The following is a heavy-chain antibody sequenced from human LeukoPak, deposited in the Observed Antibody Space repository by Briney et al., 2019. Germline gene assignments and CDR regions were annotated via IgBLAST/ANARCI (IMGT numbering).Heavy chain of an antibody. CDR3: AKESNSSDNWYFDL. J-gene: IGHJ2*01. CDR2: MYNSGST. D-gene: IGHD2/OR15-2a*01. Sequence: SETLSLTCIVSGGSISSYNWNWIRQPPGKGLEWIGYMYNSGSTNNNPSLKSRVTISVDKSKNQFSLKLSSVTAADTAVYYCAKESNSSDNWYFDLWGRGTLVTVSS. CDR1: GGSISSYN. V-gene: IGHV4-59*01.